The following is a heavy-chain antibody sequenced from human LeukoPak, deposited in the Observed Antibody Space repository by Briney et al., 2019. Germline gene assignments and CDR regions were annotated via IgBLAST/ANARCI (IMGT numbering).Heavy chain of an antibody. CDR1: GYSFTNFG. J-gene: IGHJ4*02. CDR3: ARYDEATSFDY. D-gene: IGHD5-12*01. Sequence: GASVKVSCKASGYSFTNFGFSWLRQAPGQGLEWVGWISAYTGNTNYAQKLQGRVTMTRDTSTSTVYMELSSLRSEDTAVYYCARYDEATSFDYWGQGTLVTVSS. CDR2: ISAYTGNT. V-gene: IGHV1-18*01.